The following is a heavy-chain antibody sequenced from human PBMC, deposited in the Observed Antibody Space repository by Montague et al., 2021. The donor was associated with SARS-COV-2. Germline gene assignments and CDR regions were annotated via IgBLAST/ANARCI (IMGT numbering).Heavy chain of an antibody. J-gene: IGHJ4*02. CDR3: ARQNWNDSTRPVDDIHGVRKLWERWFGGSFDY. V-gene: IGHV4-39*01. CDR1: GGSISSSSYY. Sequence: SETLSLTCTVSGGSISSSSYYWCWIRQPPGKVLELIGSIYYSGSTYYNSSLNSRATTSVDTSKHQFLQKLSFVTAADTAVYYCARQNWNDSTRPVDDIHGVRKLWERWFGGSFDYWGQGTLVTVSS. D-gene: IGHD3-10*01. CDR2: IYYSGST.